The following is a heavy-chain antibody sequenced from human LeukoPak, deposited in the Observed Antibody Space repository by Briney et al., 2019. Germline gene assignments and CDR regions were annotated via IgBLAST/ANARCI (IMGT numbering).Heavy chain of an antibody. V-gene: IGHV1-8*01. CDR1: GYTFTSYD. CDR3: ARDLVGAAAFDAFDI. J-gene: IGHJ3*02. CDR2: MNPNSGDT. D-gene: IGHD1-26*01. Sequence: ASVKVSCKASGYTFTSYDINWVRQATGQGLEWMGWMNPNSGDTGYAQKFQGRVTMTRNTSISTAYMELSSLRSEDTAVYYCARDLVGAAAFDAFDIWGQGTMVTVSS.